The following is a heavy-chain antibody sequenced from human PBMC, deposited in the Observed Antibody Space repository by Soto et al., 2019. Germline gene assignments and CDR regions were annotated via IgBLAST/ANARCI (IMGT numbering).Heavy chain of an antibody. D-gene: IGHD4-4*01. CDR2: ISTYNGDT. Sequence: ASVKVSCKAYGYNFTNFGISWVRQAPGQGLEWLGWISTYNGDTHYLQRLQGRVTMTTDTSTSTAYMELRSLRSDDTAVYYCARDWGGQDFINFLLIDYWRQGTSVTVSS. CDR1: GYNFTNFG. V-gene: IGHV1-18*01. CDR3: ARDWGGQDFINFLLIDY. J-gene: IGHJ4*02.